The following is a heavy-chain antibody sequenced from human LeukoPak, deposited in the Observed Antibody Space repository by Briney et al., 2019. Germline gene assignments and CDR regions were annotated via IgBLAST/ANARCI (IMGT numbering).Heavy chain of an antibody. Sequence: GGSLRLSCAASGFTFSTYAMTWVRQAPGKELEWFSSLTGNGGSAYYADSVKGRFTISRDNSKNTLYLQMNSLRAEDTAVYHCARDSGSYLQPTDYWGQGTLVTVSS. CDR3: ARDSGSYLQPTDY. V-gene: IGHV3-23*01. CDR2: LTGNGGSA. D-gene: IGHD1-26*01. J-gene: IGHJ4*02. CDR1: GFTFSTYA.